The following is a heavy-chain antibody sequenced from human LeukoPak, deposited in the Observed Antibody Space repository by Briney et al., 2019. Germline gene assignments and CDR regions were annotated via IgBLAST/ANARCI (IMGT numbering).Heavy chain of an antibody. D-gene: IGHD6-13*01. CDR1: GFTFSPYR. CDR3: ARGESSSWYD. CDR2: MNSDGSSI. V-gene: IGHV3-74*01. Sequence: GGSLRLSCAASGFTFSPYRMHWVRQGPGKGLVWVSGMNSDGSSIVYADSVKGRFTISRDNAKNTLYLQMNSLRAEDTAVYYCARGESSSWYDWGQGTLVTVSS. J-gene: IGHJ4*02.